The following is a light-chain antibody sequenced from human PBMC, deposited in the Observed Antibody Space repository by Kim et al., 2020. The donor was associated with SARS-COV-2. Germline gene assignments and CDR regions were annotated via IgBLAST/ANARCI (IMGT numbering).Light chain of an antibody. V-gene: IGLV10-54*04. Sequence: QTATRTCTGDSNKVGDQRAAWLQQHQGHPPKLLAYRGNSRPSGISERFSASRSGNTDSLTITGLQPEDEADCCCSAWDSSLSAWVFGGGTQLTVL. CDR3: SAWDSSLSAWV. CDR2: RGN. CDR1: SNKVGDQR. J-gene: IGLJ3*02.